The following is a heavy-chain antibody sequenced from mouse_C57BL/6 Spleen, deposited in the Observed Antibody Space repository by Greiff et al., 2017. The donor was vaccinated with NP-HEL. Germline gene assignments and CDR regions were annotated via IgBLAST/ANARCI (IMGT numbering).Heavy chain of an antibody. D-gene: IGHD2-4*01. CDR3: ARDYDYRYFDV. V-gene: IGHV1-59*01. J-gene: IGHJ1*03. CDR1: GYTFTSYW. Sequence: QVQLKQPGAELVRPGTSVKLSCKASGYTFTSYWMHWVKQRPGQGLEWIGVIDPSDSYTNYNQKFKGKATLTVDTSSSTAYMQLSSLTSEDSAVYYCARDYDYRYFDVWGTGTTVTVSS. CDR2: IDPSDSYT.